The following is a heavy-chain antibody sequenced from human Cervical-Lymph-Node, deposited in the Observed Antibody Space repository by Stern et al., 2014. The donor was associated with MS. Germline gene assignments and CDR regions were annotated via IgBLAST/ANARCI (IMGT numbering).Heavy chain of an antibody. CDR1: GFTFDGYA. CDR3: IKGTKRAVGPQDWSDS. V-gene: IGHV3-9*01. CDR2: ITDNSYRA. D-gene: IGHD3-10*01. J-gene: IGHJ5*01. Sequence: EVQLEESGGGLAQPGRSLRLSCEASGFTFDGYAMYWVRQPPGRGLEWVAGITDNSYRAIYADSVRGRFTVSRHYAKNSLFLEMTSLRPDDTAFYYCIKGTKRAVGPQDWSDSWGHGTLVTVSS.